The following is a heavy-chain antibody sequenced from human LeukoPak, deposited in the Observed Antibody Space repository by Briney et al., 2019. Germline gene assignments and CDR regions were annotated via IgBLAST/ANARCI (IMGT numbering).Heavy chain of an antibody. V-gene: IGHV3-21*01. D-gene: IGHD5-24*01. CDR2: INSGSSHV. CDR3: AKDGGLHLYYYYNYMDI. CDR1: GFTFSTYS. J-gene: IGHJ6*03. Sequence: PGGSLRLSCAASGFTFSTYSMNWVRQSPGKGLEWVSAINSGSSHVVYGDSVKGRFTISRDNSKTTLYLQMNSLRSEDTAVYYCAKDGGLHLYYYYNYMDIWGKGTTVTVSS.